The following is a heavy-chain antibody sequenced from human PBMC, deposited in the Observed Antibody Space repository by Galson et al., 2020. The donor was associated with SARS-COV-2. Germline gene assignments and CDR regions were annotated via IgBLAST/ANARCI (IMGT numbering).Heavy chain of an antibody. J-gene: IGHJ4*02. Sequence: SVKVSCKASGFTFTTSAVQWVRQARGQRLEWIGWIVVSSGNTKYAQKFQERVTITRDLSANTAYMEVSSLRSEDTAVYYCAALYSGSYYSSAVWGQGTLVTVSS. CDR1: GFTFTTSA. CDR3: AALYSGSYYSSAV. V-gene: IGHV1-58*01. D-gene: IGHD1-26*01. CDR2: IVVSSGNT.